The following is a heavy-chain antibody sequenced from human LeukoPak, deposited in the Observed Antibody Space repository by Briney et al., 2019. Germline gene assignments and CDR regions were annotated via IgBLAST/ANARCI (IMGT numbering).Heavy chain of an antibody. CDR2: IYTSGST. V-gene: IGHV4-4*07. CDR3: ARDLNWYSGYLFDY. CDR1: GGSISSYD. D-gene: IGHD5-12*01. Sequence: SETLSLTCTVSGGSISSYDRSWIRQPAGKGLEWIGRIYTSGSTNYNASLKSRVTMSVDTSKNQFSLKLSSVTAADTAVYYCARDLNWYSGYLFDYWGQGTLVTVSS. J-gene: IGHJ4*02.